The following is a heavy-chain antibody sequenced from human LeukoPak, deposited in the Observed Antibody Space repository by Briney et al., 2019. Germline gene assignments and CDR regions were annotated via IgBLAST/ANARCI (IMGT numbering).Heavy chain of an antibody. CDR2: IYHSGST. V-gene: IGHV4-30-2*01. D-gene: IGHD3-22*01. CDR1: GGSISSGGYS. CDR3: ARVKRGPTDSGGYYVIHYGMDA. J-gene: IGHJ6*02. Sequence: PSQTLSLTCAVSGGSISSGGYSWSWIRQPPGKGLEWIGYIYHSGSTYYNPSLKSRVTISVDRSKNQFSLKLSSVTAADTAVYYCARVKRGPTDSGGYYVIHYGMDAWGQGTTVTVSS.